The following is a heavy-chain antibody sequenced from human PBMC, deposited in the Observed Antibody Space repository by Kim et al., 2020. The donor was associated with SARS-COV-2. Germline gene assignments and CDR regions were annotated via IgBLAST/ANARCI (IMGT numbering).Heavy chain of an antibody. Sequence: SVKGRFTISRDNSKNTLYLQMNSLRAEDTAVYYCARVRIAAAPLFGAFDIWGQGTMVTVSS. J-gene: IGHJ3*02. V-gene: IGHV3-30*07. CDR3: ARVRIAAAPLFGAFDI. D-gene: IGHD6-13*01.